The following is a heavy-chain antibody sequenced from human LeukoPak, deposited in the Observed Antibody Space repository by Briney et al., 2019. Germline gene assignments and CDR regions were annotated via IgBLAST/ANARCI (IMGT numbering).Heavy chain of an antibody. D-gene: IGHD4-17*01. CDR1: GFTVSSNY. CDR2: FYSVGST. CDR3: ARALDYGDYFDC. Sequence: GGSLRLSCAASGFTVSSNYMSWVRQAPGKGLEWVSVFYSVGSTYYADSVKGRFTISRDNSKNTLYLQMNSLRAEDTAVYYCARALDYGDYFDCWGQGTLVTVSS. J-gene: IGHJ4*02. V-gene: IGHV3-53*01.